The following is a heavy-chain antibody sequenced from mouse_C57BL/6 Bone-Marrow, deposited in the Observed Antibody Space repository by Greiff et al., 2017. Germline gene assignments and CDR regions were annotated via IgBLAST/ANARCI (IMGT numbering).Heavy chain of an antibody. CDR1: GYAFSSSW. J-gene: IGHJ2*01. CDR2: IYPGDGDT. V-gene: IGHV1-82*01. CDR3: ARYLITTGVPYFDY. D-gene: IGHD1-1*01. Sequence: QVQLQQSGPELVKPGASVKLSCKASGYAFSSSWMNWVKQRPGKGLEWIGRIYPGDGDTNYNGKFKGKATLTADKSSSTAYMQLSSLTSEDSAVYFCARYLITTGVPYFDYWGQGTTLTVSS.